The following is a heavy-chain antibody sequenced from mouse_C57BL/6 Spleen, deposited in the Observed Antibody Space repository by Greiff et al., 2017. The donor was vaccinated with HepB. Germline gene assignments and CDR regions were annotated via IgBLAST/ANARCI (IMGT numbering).Heavy chain of an antibody. D-gene: IGHD2-4*01. Sequence: VQLQQPGAELVRPGSSVKLSCKASGYTFTSYWMHWVKQRPIQGLEWIGNIDPSDSETHYNQKFKDKATLTVDKSSSTAYMQLSSLTSEDSAVYYCARGGLRRGAPWFAYWGQGTLVTVSA. CDR3: ARGGLRRGAPWFAY. CDR1: GYTFTSYW. V-gene: IGHV1-52*01. CDR2: IDPSDSET. J-gene: IGHJ3*01.